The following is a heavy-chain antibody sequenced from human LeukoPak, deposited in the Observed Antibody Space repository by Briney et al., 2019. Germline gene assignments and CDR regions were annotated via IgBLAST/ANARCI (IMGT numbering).Heavy chain of an antibody. Sequence: GGSLRLSCAASAFSFTKAWMTWIRQAPGKGPEWVGRIKSETDGGTTDYAAPVKGRFTISRDDSKNTLYLQMNSLKTEDTAVYYCTTDGAYDFWGQGTMVTVSS. CDR2: IKSETDGGTT. D-gene: IGHD4-17*01. J-gene: IGHJ3*01. CDR3: TTDGAYDF. CDR1: AFSFTKAW. V-gene: IGHV3-15*01.